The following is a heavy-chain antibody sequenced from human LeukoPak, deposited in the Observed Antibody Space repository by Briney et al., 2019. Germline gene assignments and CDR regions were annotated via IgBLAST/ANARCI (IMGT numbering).Heavy chain of an antibody. CDR3: ARAGYSYGYPYYFDY. Sequence: GGSLRLSCAASGFTFSSYWMNWARQAPGKGLEWVSVIYSGGSTYYADSVKGRFTISRDNSKNTLYLQMNSLRAEDTAVYYCARAGYSYGYPYYFDYWGQGTLVTVSS. J-gene: IGHJ4*02. D-gene: IGHD5-18*01. CDR2: IYSGGST. V-gene: IGHV3-53*01. CDR1: GFTFSSYW.